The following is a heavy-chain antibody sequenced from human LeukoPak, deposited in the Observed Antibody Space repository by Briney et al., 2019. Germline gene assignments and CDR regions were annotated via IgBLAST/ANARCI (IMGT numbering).Heavy chain of an antibody. CDR2: ISGSGGST. V-gene: IGHV3-23*01. D-gene: IGHD3-22*01. CDR3: AKGGVDSSGYYYFDFDY. CDR1: GFTFSSYA. Sequence: GGSLRLSCAASGFTFSSYAMSWVRQAPGKGLEWVSAISGSGGSTYYADSAKGRFTISRDNSKNTLYLQMNSLRAEDTAVYYFAKGGVDSSGYYYFDFDYWGQGTLVTVSS. J-gene: IGHJ4*02.